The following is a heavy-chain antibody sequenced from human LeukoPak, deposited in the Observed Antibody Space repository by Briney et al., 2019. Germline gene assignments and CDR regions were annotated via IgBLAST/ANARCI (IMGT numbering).Heavy chain of an antibody. Sequence: GGSLRLSCAASRYTFSNYAMHWVRQAPGKGLEYVSAISNNGGSTYYADSVKGRFTISRDNSKNTLYLQMGSLRAEDMAVYYCARVASGYFDYWGQGTLVTVSS. CDR1: RYTFSNYA. J-gene: IGHJ4*02. CDR2: ISNNGGST. D-gene: IGHD5-12*01. CDR3: ARVASGYFDY. V-gene: IGHV3-64*02.